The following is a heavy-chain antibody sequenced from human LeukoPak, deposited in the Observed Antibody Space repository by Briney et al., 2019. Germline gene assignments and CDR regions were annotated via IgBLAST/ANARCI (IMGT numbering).Heavy chain of an antibody. CDR3: ARGSSYTSSWHEDY. J-gene: IGHJ4*02. V-gene: IGHV1-18*01. D-gene: IGHD6-13*01. Sequence: ASVKVSCKTSGYNFNKYGVTWVRQVPGQGLEWMGWISADSRYTNFAPELQGRVTLTRDTSTTTAYMELRGLKSDDTAIYYCARGSSYTSSWHEDYWGQGTLVTVSS. CDR2: ISADSRYT. CDR1: GYNFNKYG.